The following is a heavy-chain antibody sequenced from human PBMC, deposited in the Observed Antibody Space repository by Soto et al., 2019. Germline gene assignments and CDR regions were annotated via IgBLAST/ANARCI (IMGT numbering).Heavy chain of an antibody. D-gene: IGHD3-16*01. V-gene: IGHV1-18*01. J-gene: IGHJ4*02. CDR3: ARVRGSYFDY. CDR1: GYIFTSYG. CDR2: ISGHNGNT. Sequence: QVQLVQSGAEVQKPGASVKVSCKNSGYIFTSYGISWVRQAPGQGLEWMGWISGHNGNTNYAQKLQERLTMTTDTSTSTAYMELRSLRSDDTAVYYCARVRGSYFDYWGQGTLVTVSS.